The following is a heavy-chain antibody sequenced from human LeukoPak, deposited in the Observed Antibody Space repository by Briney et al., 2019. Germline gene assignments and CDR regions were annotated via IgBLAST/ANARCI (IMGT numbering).Heavy chain of an antibody. CDR1: GYSISSGYY. V-gene: IGHV4-38-2*02. J-gene: IGHJ6*03. CDR3: ARDQPYMDV. CDR2: IYHSGST. Sequence: SETLSLTCIISGYSISSGYYWVWIRQPPGKGLEWIGSIYHSGSTLYNPSLKSRVTISVDTSKNKFSLKLSSVTAADTAMYYCARDQPYMDVWGEGTTVTVSS.